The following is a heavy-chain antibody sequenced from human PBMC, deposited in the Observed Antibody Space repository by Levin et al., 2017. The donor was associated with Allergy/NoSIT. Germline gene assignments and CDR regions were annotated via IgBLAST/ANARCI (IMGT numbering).Heavy chain of an antibody. CDR2: ISSSSSYI. CDR3: ARIRELGAEYFQH. D-gene: IGHD7-27*01. V-gene: IGHV3-21*01. J-gene: IGHJ1*01. CDR1: GFTFSSYS. Sequence: SCAASGFTFSSYSMNWVRQAPGKGLEWVSSISSSSSYIYYADSVKGRFTISRDNAKNSLYLQMNSLRAEDTAVYYCARIRELGAEYFQHWGQGTLVTVSS.